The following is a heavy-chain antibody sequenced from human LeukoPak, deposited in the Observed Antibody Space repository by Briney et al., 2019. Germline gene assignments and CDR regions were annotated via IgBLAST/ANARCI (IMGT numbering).Heavy chain of an antibody. Sequence: GGSLRLSCAASGFTFSSYGVHWVRQAPGKGLEWVAVIWYDGSNKYYADSVKGRFTISRDNSKNTLYLQMNSLRAEDTAVYYCARDYLPGTMIVVAVDYWGQGTLVTVSS. V-gene: IGHV3-33*01. CDR1: GFTFSSYG. CDR2: IWYDGSNK. J-gene: IGHJ4*02. CDR3: ARDYLPGTMIVVAVDY. D-gene: IGHD3-22*01.